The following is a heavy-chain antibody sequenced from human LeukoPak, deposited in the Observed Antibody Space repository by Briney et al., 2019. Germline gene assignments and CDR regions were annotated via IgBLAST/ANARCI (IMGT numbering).Heavy chain of an antibody. D-gene: IGHD3-16*02. J-gene: IGHJ6*03. CDR1: GYTFPIYW. Sequence: GESLKISCQGSGYTFPIYWIGWVRQTPGKGLEWMGIIYPSDSHTIYSPSFQDQVTVSADKSISIAYLQWSSLKASDTAIYYCVRHYRPPQDSRAAKPTGYYYYYMDVWGTGTTVIVSS. V-gene: IGHV5-51*01. CDR2: IYPSDSHT. CDR3: VRHYRPPQDSRAAKPTGYYYYYMDV.